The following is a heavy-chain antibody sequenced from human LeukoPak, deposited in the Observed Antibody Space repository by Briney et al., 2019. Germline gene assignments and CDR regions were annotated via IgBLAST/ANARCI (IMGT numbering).Heavy chain of an antibody. CDR3: SRLEDTSPIEVALDI. CDR2: NRRKRNNYAT. CDR1: GFTLSGSV. V-gene: IGHV3-73*01. D-gene: IGHD2-2*01. J-gene: IGHJ3*02. Sequence: GGSLKLSCAGSGFTLSGSVIHWVRQAAGEALEWVGRNRRKRNNYATAYGASVKGRFTISRDDSKNTAYLHMDSLKTEDTALYYCSRLEDTSPIEVALDIWGQGTVVTVSS.